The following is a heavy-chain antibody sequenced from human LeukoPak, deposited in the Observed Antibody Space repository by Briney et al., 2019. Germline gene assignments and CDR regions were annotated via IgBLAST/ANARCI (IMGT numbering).Heavy chain of an antibody. V-gene: IGHV3-30*04. J-gene: IGHJ4*02. CDR3: ARHGSQSFGQFGYLDF. D-gene: IGHD3-10*01. CDR2: ISYDGTNK. CDR1: GFTLSGYA. Sequence: GGSLRLSCAASGFTLSGYAIHWVHQAPGKGLEWVALISYDGTNKYYADSVKGRFTISRDNSKNTLYLQMNSLRAEDTAVYSCARHGSQSFGQFGYLDFWGQGTLVTVSS.